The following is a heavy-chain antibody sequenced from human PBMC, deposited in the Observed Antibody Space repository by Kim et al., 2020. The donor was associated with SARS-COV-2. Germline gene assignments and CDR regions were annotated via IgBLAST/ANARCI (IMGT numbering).Heavy chain of an antibody. J-gene: IGHJ4*02. Sequence: THDAGAGMGRFTISRVGYRNTVFLQMNSLRADDTAVYYCARGGLTSGFDYWGQGTLVTVSS. D-gene: IGHD3-3*01. V-gene: IGHV3-23*01. CDR2: T. CDR3: ARGGLTSGFDY.